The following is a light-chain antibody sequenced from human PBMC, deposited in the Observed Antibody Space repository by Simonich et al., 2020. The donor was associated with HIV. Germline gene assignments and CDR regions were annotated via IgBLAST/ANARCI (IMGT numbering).Light chain of an antibody. CDR3: QQYNSYPYT. CDR1: QGIRSY. J-gene: IGKJ2*01. V-gene: IGKV1-9*01. Sequence: IQLTQSPSFLSASVGDRVTITCRASQGIRSYLAWYQQKPGKAPKLLIYAASTLQSGVPSRFSGSGSGTEFTLTISSLQPDDFATYYFQQYNSYPYTFGQGTKLEIK. CDR2: AAS.